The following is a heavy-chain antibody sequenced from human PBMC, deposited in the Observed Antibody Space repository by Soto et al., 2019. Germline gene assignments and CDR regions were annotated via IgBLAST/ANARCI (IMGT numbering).Heavy chain of an antibody. CDR3: AHSPYVGYAFDFDY. Sequence: QLTLKESGPTLVKPTQTLTLTCTFSGVSLRTSGVGVGWIRQPPGKALEWLAIIYWDDDKRYSPSLKNRLTITKDTSKNQGGLTMTNMDPVDTGTYYCAHSPYVGYAFDFDYWGQGTLVTVSS. CDR1: GVSLRTSGVG. V-gene: IGHV2-5*02. CDR2: IYWDDDK. D-gene: IGHD5-12*01. J-gene: IGHJ4*02.